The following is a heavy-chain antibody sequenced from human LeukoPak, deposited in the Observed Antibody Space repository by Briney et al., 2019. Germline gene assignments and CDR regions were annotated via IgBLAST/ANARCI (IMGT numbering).Heavy chain of an antibody. J-gene: IGHJ6*03. V-gene: IGHV3-21*01. CDR2: ISSSSYI. Sequence: GGSLRLSCAASGFTFSSYSMNWVRQAPGKGLEWVSSISSSSYIYYADSVKGRFTISRDNAKNSLYLQMNSLRAEDTAVYYCARDWSLLYYYYMDVWGKGTTVTVSS. CDR1: GFTFSSYS. CDR3: ARDWSLLYYYYMDV. D-gene: IGHD1-26*01.